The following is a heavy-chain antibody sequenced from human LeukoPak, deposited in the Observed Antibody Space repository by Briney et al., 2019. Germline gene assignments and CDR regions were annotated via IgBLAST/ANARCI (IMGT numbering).Heavy chain of an antibody. Sequence: ASVKVSCKAPGYTFTSYYIHWVRQAPGQGLEWMGWMNPNSGNTGYAQKFQGRVTITRNTSTSTAYMELSSLRSEDTAVYYCAKLSDYWGQGTLVTVSS. CDR1: GYTFTSYY. CDR2: MNPNSGNT. J-gene: IGHJ4*02. CDR3: AKLSDY. D-gene: IGHD2-15*01. V-gene: IGHV1-8*01.